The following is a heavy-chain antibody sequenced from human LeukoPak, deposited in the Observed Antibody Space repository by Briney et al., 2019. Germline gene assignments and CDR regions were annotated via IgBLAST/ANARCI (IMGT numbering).Heavy chain of an antibody. CDR1: GFTFTNAW. CDR3: STGYGTNDF. J-gene: IGHJ4*02. CDR2: IKSKTDGGAT. Sequence: PGGSLRLSCAVSGFTFTNAWMSWVRQAPGKGLEWLGRIKSKTDGGATDYAAPVKARFTISRDDSRNTVYLEMNGLETEDTAVYYCSTGYGTNDFWGQGTLVTVSS. V-gene: IGHV3-15*01. D-gene: IGHD1-1*01.